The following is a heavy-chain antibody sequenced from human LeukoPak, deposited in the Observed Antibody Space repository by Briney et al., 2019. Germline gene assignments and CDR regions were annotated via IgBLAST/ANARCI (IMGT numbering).Heavy chain of an antibody. Sequence: PGRSLRLSCAASGFTFSSYGMHWVRQAPGKGLEWVAGIWYDGSNKYYADSVKGRLPISRDDSKTTLYLQMNSLRAEDTAVYYCAKDRDYGDQNYFDYWGQGTLVTVSS. V-gene: IGHV3-33*06. CDR1: GFTFSSYG. CDR2: IWYDGSNK. D-gene: IGHD4-17*01. CDR3: AKDRDYGDQNYFDY. J-gene: IGHJ4*02.